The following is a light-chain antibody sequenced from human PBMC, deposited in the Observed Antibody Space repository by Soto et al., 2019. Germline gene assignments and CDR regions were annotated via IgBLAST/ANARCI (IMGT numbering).Light chain of an antibody. CDR1: QDITNY. J-gene: IGKJ4*01. Sequence: DIQMTQSPSSLSASVGDRVTITCRASQDITNYLAWYQQKPGKVPKVLIYAASTLPSGVPSRFSVSGSGTDFTLTISRLQPEDVATYYCQKYNSAPLTLGGGTKVEI. CDR2: AAS. V-gene: IGKV1-27*01. CDR3: QKYNSAPLT.